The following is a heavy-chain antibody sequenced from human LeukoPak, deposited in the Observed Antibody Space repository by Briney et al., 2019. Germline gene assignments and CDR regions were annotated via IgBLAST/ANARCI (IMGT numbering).Heavy chain of an antibody. CDR1: GFTLSTYW. J-gene: IGHJ3*01. D-gene: IGHD3-3*01. CDR2: IKQDGSAK. V-gene: IGHV3-7*03. Sequence: GGSLRLSCAASGFTLSTYWMSWVRQAPGKGLEWVANIKQDGSAKFYVDSVKGRFTISRDNAENSLDLQMNSLRAEDTAIYYCATFRFLGTWGQGTMVTVSP. CDR3: ATFRFLGT.